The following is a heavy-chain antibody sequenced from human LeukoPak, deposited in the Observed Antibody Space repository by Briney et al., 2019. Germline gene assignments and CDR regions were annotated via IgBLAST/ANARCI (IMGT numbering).Heavy chain of an antibody. CDR2: INHSGST. V-gene: IGHV4-34*01. J-gene: IGHJ6*02. D-gene: IGHD1-26*01. CDR3: ARARPSGLGV. CDR1: GGSFSGYY. Sequence: SKTLSLTCAVYGGSFSGYYWSWIRQPPGKGLEWIGEINHSGSTNYNPSLKSRVTILADTSKNQFSLKLSSVTAADTAVYYCARARPSGLGVWGQGTTVTVSS.